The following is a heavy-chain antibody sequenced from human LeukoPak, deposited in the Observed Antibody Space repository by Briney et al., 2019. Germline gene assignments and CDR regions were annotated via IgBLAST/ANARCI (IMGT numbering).Heavy chain of an antibody. CDR3: ARGVVPAAIAVRPYDI. V-gene: IGHV1-69*13. CDR2: IIPIFGTA. CDR1: GYTFTSYD. J-gene: IGHJ3*02. Sequence: ASVKVSCKASGYTFTSYDINWVRQAPGQGLEWMGGIIPIFGTANYAQKFQGRVTITADESTSTAYMELSSLRSEDTAVYYCARGVVPAAIAVRPYDIWGQGTMVTVSS. D-gene: IGHD2-2*02.